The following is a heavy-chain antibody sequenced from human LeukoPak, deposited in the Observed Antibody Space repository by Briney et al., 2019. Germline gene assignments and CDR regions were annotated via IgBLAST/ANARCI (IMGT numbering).Heavy chain of an antibody. D-gene: IGHD2-21*01. CDR3: ARGAYCGGDCPLPNSLY. V-gene: IGHV3-7*01. J-gene: IGHJ4*02. CDR1: GFTFSSYW. CDR2: INQHGNEK. Sequence: GGSLRLSCATSGFTFSSYWMSWVRQAPGKGLEWVANINQHGNEKYYVDSVKGRFTISRDNAKNSLYLQMNSLRAGDTAVYYCARGAYCGGDCPLPNSLYWGRGTLVTVSS.